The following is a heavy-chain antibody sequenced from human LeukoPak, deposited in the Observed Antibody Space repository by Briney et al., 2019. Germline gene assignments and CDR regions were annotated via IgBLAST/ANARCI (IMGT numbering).Heavy chain of an antibody. V-gene: IGHV3-20*04. D-gene: IGHD2-2*01. CDR1: GFAFDEHG. CDR2: INWSGGST. J-gene: IGHJ4*02. Sequence: RTGGFLRLSCTASGFAFDEHGMSWVRQVPGKGLEWVSGINWSGGSTGYADPLRGRFTISRDNAKNSLYLQMDSLRAEDTALYYCARAPITSPFYFDYWGQGTLVTVSS. CDR3: ARAPITSPFYFDY.